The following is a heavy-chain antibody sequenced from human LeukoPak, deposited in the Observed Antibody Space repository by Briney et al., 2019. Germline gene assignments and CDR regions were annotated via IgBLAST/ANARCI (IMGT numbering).Heavy chain of an antibody. CDR1: GGSISSSSYY. CDR2: IYYSGST. V-gene: IGHV4-39*01. J-gene: IGHJ4*02. CDR3: ARQPEDFWSESRLDY. D-gene: IGHD3-3*01. Sequence: PSETLSLTCTVSGGSISSSSYYWGWIRQPPGKGLEWIGSIYYSGSTYYNPSLKSRVTISVDTSKNRFSLKLSSVTAADTAVYYCARQPEDFWSESRLDYWGQGTLVTVSS.